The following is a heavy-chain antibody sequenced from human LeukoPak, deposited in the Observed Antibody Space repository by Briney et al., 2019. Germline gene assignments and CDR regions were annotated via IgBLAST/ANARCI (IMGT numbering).Heavy chain of an antibody. Sequence: PSETLSLTCTDSGDSISSYYWSWIRQPAGKGLEWIERINTSGSTNYNPSLKSRVTMSVDTSKNQFSLKLSSVTAADTAVYYCARDSGPYYYDSGSTNWFDPWGQGNLVTVSS. D-gene: IGHD3-22*01. J-gene: IGHJ5*02. V-gene: IGHV4-4*07. CDR1: GDSISSYY. CDR3: ARDSGPYYYDSGSTNWFDP. CDR2: INTSGST.